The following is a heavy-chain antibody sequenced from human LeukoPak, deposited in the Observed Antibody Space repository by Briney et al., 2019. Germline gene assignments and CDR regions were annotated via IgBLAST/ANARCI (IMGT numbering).Heavy chain of an antibody. D-gene: IGHD3-10*01. CDR2: ISSSSSYT. CDR1: GCTFSDYY. J-gene: IGHJ2*01. V-gene: IGHV3-11*05. CDR3: AREGMVRGVIIGFDL. Sequence: GGSLRLSCAAFGCTFSDYYMSWIRQAPGKGLEWVSYISSSSSYTNYADSVKGRFTISRDNAKNSLYLQMNSLRAEDTAVYYCAREGMVRGVIIGFDLWGRGTLVTVSS.